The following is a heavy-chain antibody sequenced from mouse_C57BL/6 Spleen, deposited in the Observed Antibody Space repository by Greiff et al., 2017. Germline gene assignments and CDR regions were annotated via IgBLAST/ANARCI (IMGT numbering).Heavy chain of an antibody. CDR3: TTRDYAMDY. Sequence: VQLQQSGAELVRPGASVKLSCTASGFNIKDDYMHWVKQRPEQGLEWIGWIDPENGDTEYASKFQGKATITAATSSNTAYLQLSSLTSEDTAVYYCTTRDYAMDYWGQGTSVTVSS. CDR1: GFNIKDDY. CDR2: IDPENGDT. J-gene: IGHJ4*01. V-gene: IGHV14-4*01.